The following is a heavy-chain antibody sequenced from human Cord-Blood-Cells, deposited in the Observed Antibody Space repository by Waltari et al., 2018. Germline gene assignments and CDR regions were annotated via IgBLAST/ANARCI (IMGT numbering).Heavy chain of an antibody. CDR1: GFTFSSYS. CDR3: ARHRVGATNMRAFDI. CDR2: ISSSSSTI. J-gene: IGHJ3*02. Sequence: EVQLVESGGGLVQPGGSLRLSCAASGFTFSSYSMNWVRQAPGKGLEWVSYISSSSSTIYYADSVKGRFTISRDNAKNSLYLQMNSLRDEDTAVHYCARHRVGATNMRAFDIWGQGTMVTVSS. V-gene: IGHV3-48*02. D-gene: IGHD1-26*01.